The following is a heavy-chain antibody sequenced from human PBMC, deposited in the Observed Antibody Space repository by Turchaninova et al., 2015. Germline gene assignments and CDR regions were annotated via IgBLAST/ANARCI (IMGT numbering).Heavy chain of an antibody. CDR3: AFWLQMATIITQPGVKYDY. D-gene: IGHD5-24*01. J-gene: IGHJ4*02. V-gene: IGHV3-30*03. CDR2: SAYEGGNK. Sequence: QVQLVESGGGVVQPGRSLRLSCAASGFTFSSYGMHWVRQAPGKGLEWVAVSAYEGGNKYYADSVKGEFTFPRDNSKNKRYLEMNSLRAEETGVYYCAFWLQMATIITQPGVKYDYWGQGTLVTVSS. CDR1: GFTFSSYG.